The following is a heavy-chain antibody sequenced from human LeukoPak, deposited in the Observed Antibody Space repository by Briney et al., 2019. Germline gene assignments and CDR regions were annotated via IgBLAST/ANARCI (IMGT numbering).Heavy chain of an antibody. CDR3: ARGYDWFDP. V-gene: IGHV3-11*04. Sequence: GGSLRLSCVASGFTFTDYYMTWIRQAPGKGLEWVSHISRGDETRYYADSVKGRLTISRDNPNKSLYLQMNSLRAEDTAVYYCARGYDWFDPWGQGTLVTVSS. CDR1: GFTFTDYY. CDR2: ISRGDETR. D-gene: IGHD2-15*01. J-gene: IGHJ5*02.